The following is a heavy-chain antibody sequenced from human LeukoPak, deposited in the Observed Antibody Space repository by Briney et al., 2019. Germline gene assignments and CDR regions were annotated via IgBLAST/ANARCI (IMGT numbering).Heavy chain of an antibody. V-gene: IGHV3-11*05. J-gene: IGHJ4*02. Sequence: GGSLRLSCATSGFTFSDYYMSWIRQAPGKGLEWVSYISGSSSYTNYADSVKGRFTISRDNAKNSLYLQMNSLRAEGTAVYYCARDGRSYFDYWGQGTLVTASS. CDR3: ARDGRSYFDY. D-gene: IGHD1-26*01. CDR1: GFTFSDYY. CDR2: ISGSSSYT.